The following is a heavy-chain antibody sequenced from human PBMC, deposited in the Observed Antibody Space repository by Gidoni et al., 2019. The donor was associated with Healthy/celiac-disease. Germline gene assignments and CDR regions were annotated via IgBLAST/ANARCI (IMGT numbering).Heavy chain of an antibody. CDR3: ARTAQGVVTAIDPPSDY. V-gene: IGHV4-38-2*01. J-gene: IGHJ4*02. CDR1: GYSISSGYY. CDR2: IYHSGST. D-gene: IGHD2-21*02. Sequence: QVQLQESGPGLVKPSETLSLTCAVSGYSISSGYYWGWIRQPPGKGLEWIGSIYHSGSTYYNPSLKSRATISVDTSKNQFSLKLSSVTAADTAVYYCARTAQGVVTAIDPPSDYWGQGTLVTVSS.